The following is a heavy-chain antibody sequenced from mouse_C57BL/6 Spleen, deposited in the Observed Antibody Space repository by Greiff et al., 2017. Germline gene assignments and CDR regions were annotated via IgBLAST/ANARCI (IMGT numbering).Heavy chain of an antibody. CDR1: GFSINSDRY. J-gene: IGHJ1*03. CDR3: ARAGYGSSYWYFDV. CDR2: TFYSGIT. D-gene: IGHD1-1*01. Sequence: EVQLQQSGPSLVRPSQTLSLTCTVTGFSINSDRYWIWIRQFPGNKLEYIGYTFYSGITYYNPSLESRTYIQRDTSKNQFSLKLSSVTTEDTATYCCARAGYGSSYWYFDVWGTGTTVTVSS. V-gene: IGHV3-3*01.